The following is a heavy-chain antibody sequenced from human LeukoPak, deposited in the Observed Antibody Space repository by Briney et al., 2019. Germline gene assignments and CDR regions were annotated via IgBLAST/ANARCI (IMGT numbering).Heavy chain of an antibody. CDR2: ISSSSSTI. CDR1: GFTFSSYS. CDR3: ARVAEIQLWLRSAFDY. V-gene: IGHV3-48*02. D-gene: IGHD5-18*01. Sequence: GGSLRLSCAASGFTFSSYSMNWVRQAPGKGLEWVSYISSSSSTIYYADSVKGRFTISRDNAKNSLYLQMNSLRDEDTAVYYCARVAEIQLWLRSAFDYWGQGTLVTVSS. J-gene: IGHJ4*02.